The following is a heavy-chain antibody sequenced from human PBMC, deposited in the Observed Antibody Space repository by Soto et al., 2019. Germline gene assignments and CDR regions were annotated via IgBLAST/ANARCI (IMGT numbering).Heavy chain of an antibody. Sequence: VGSLRLSCAASGFTFSDYYMAWIRQAPGKGLEWASYISSSGLYTSYIDSVKGRFTISRDDAKNSLYLQIDSLRVEDTAVYYCARVMKQLVAFDYWGQGTLVTVSS. CDR1: GFTFSDYY. D-gene: IGHD6-6*01. J-gene: IGHJ4*02. V-gene: IGHV3-11*06. CDR3: ARVMKQLVAFDY. CDR2: ISSSGLYT.